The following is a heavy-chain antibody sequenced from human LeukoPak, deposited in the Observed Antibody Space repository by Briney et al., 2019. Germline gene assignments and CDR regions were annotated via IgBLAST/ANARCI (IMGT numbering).Heavy chain of an antibody. Sequence: ASVKVSCKASGYTFTGYYMHWVRQAPGQGLEWMGWINPNSGGTNYAQKFQGRVTMTRDTSISTAYMELSRLRSDDTAVYYCARVHGSGSFGAFDIWGQGTMVTVSS. CDR1: GYTFTGYY. J-gene: IGHJ3*02. D-gene: IGHD3-10*01. CDR2: INPNSGGT. CDR3: ARVHGSGSFGAFDI. V-gene: IGHV1-2*02.